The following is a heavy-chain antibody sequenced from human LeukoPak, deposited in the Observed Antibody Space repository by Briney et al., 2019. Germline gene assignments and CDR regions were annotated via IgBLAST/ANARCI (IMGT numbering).Heavy chain of an antibody. J-gene: IGHJ4*02. D-gene: IGHD3-9*01. Sequence: PGGSLRLSCAASGFTFDDYAMHWVRQAPGKGLEWVSGISWNSGSIGYADSVKGRFTISRDNAKNSLYLQMNSLRAEDTALYYCAKGKVTRSFYFDPLGDWGQGTLVTVSS. CDR3: AKGKVTRSFYFDPLGD. CDR2: ISWNSGSI. V-gene: IGHV3-9*01. CDR1: GFTFDDYA.